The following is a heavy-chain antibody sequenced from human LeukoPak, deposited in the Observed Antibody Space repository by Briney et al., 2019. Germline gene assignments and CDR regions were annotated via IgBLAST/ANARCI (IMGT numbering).Heavy chain of an antibody. J-gene: IGHJ3*02. Sequence: ASETLSLTCAVYGGSFSGYYWSWIRQPPGKGLEWIGEINHSGSTNYNPSLKSRVTISVDTSKNQFSLKLSSVTAADTAVYYCARVSRMSYDILTGNAFDIWGQGTMVTVSS. D-gene: IGHD3-9*01. V-gene: IGHV4-34*01. CDR1: GGSFSGYY. CDR3: ARVSRMSYDILTGNAFDI. CDR2: INHSGST.